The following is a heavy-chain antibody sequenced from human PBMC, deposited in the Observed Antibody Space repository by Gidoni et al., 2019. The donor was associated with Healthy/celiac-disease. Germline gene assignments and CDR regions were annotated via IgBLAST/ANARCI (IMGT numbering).Heavy chain of an antibody. V-gene: IGHV4-34*01. CDR3: ARTAVRGVITGVIYGMDV. D-gene: IGHD3-10*01. CDR1: VGSFSGYY. CDR2: INHSGST. J-gene: IGHJ6*02. Sequence: QVQLQQWGAGLLKPSETLSLTCAVYVGSFSGYYWSWIRQPPGKGLEWIGEINHSGSTNYNPTLKSRVTISVDTSKNQFSLKLSSVTAADTAVYYCARTAVRGVITGVIYGMDVWGQGTTVTVSS.